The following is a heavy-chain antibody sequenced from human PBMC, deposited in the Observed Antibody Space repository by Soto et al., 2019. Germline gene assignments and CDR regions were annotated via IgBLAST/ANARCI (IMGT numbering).Heavy chain of an antibody. J-gene: IGHJ3*02. CDR3: AIDRNVLAADDTDPGAFDI. Sequence: QVQLVQSGAEVKKPGSSVKVSCKASGGTFSSYAISWVRQSPGQGLEWMGGIIPIFGTANYAQKFQGRVTITADKSTSTAYMELRSLRSEDTAVYYGAIDRNVLAADDTDPGAFDIWVQGTIVTFSS. CDR1: GGTFSSYA. CDR2: IIPIFGTA. D-gene: IGHD6-13*01. V-gene: IGHV1-69*06.